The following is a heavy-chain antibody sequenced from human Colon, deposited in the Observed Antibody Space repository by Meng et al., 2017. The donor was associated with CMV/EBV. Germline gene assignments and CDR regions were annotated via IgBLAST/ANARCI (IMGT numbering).Heavy chain of an antibody. CDR2: IYYNGSP. D-gene: IGHD3-16*01. Sequence: SETLSLTCSVSGSSVNSDRFYWSWLRQPPGGGLEWIGYIYYNGSPKYNSSLKSRVTISLDTSKNQFSLEMTSVTAADTAMYYCARDHYDVNYFDYWGQGTLVTVSS. J-gene: IGHJ4*02. CDR3: ARDHYDVNYFDY. V-gene: IGHV4-61*01. CDR1: GSSVNSDRFY.